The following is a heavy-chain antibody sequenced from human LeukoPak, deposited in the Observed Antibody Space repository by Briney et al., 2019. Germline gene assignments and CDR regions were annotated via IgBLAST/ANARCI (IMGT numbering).Heavy chain of an antibody. CDR2: IYYSGST. Sequence: SETLSLTCTVSGGSISSYYWTWIRQPPGTGLEWIGYIYYSGSTNYNPSLKSRVTISVATSKNQFSLKLSSVAAADADVYYCASTKTKRLNDAFDIRGQGTMVTVSS. CDR3: ASTKTKRLNDAFDI. V-gene: IGHV4-59*01. D-gene: IGHD1-14*01. CDR1: GGSISSYY. J-gene: IGHJ3*02.